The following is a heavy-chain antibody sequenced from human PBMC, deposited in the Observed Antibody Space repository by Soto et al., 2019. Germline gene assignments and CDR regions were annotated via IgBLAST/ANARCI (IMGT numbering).Heavy chain of an antibody. CDR3: ARIPIGDCSGGSCSAY. D-gene: IGHD2-15*01. Sequence: QVQLVQSGAEVKKPGSSVKVSCKASGGTFSSYTISWVRQAPGQGLEWMGRIIPILGIANYAQKFQGRVTITADKSTSTAYMELSSLRSEDTAVYYCARIPIGDCSGGSCSAYWGQGTLVTVSS. V-gene: IGHV1-69*02. CDR1: GGTFSSYT. J-gene: IGHJ4*02. CDR2: IIPILGIA.